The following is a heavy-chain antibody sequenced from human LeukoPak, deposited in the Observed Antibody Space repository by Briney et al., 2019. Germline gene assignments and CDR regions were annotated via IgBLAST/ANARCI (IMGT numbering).Heavy chain of an antibody. Sequence: PSETLSLTCTVSGDSISSYYWSWIRQPPGKGLEWIGYIYYSGSTNYNPSLKSRVSISVDTSKNQFSLKLSSLTAADTAVYYCARFSRSAIQGLDYWGQGTLVTVSS. V-gene: IGHV4-59*08. D-gene: IGHD2-2*01. J-gene: IGHJ4*02. CDR2: IYYSGST. CDR1: GDSISSYY. CDR3: ARFSRSAIQGLDY.